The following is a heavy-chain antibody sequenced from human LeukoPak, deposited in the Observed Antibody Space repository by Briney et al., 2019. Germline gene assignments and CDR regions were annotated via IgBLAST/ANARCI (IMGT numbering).Heavy chain of an antibody. CDR2: IYHSGTT. V-gene: IGHV4-38-2*02. CDR3: ARDRRTDYADYYFYMDV. D-gene: IGHD4-17*01. CDR1: GHSITSGYY. J-gene: IGHJ6*03. Sequence: SETLSLTCAVSGHSITSGYYWDWIRQSPGKGLEWIGSIYHSGTTYYNPSLKSRVTISVDTSKNHFSLKLSSVTAADTAVYYCARDRRTDYADYYFYMDVWGKGTTVTVSS.